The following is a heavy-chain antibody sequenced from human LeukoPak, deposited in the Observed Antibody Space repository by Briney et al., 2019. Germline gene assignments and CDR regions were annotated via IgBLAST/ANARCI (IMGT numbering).Heavy chain of an antibody. CDR1: GFTFSSYW. V-gene: IGHV3-74*01. CDR3: ARVGTTSNFYYYYGMDV. CDR2: INSDGSTT. Sequence: GGSLRLSCAASGFTFSSYWMYWVRQAPGKGLVWVSRINSDGSTTSYADSVKGRLTISRDNAKNTLYLQMNSLRAEDTAVYYCARVGTTSNFYYYYGMDVWGQGTTVTVSS. J-gene: IGHJ6*02. D-gene: IGHD2/OR15-2a*01.